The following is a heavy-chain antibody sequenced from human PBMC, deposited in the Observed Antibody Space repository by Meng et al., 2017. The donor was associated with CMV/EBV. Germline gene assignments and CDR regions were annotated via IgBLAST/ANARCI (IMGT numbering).Heavy chain of an antibody. V-gene: IGHV4-39*07. Sequence: SETLSLTCTVSGGSISSSSYYWGWIRQPPGKGLEWIGSIYYSGSTYYNPSLKSRVTISVDTSKNQFSLKLGSVTAADTAVYYCARDTYYYDSSGYYSYYYYYGMDVRGQGTTVTVSS. CDR1: GGSISSSSYY. J-gene: IGHJ6*02. CDR2: IYYSGST. D-gene: IGHD3-22*01. CDR3: ARDTYYYDSSGYYSYYYYYGMDV.